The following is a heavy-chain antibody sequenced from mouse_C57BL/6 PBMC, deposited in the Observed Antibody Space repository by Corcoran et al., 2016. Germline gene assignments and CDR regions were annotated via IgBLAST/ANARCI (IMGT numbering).Heavy chain of an antibody. V-gene: IGHV9-3*01. CDR1: GYTFTTYG. CDR2: INTYSGVP. D-gene: IGHD1-1*01. Sequence: QIQLVQSGPELKKPGETVKISCKASGYTFTTYGMSWVKQAPGKGLKWMGWINTYSGVPTYADDFKGRFAFSLETSASTAYLQINNLKNEDTATYFCARGGYGSSYNWYVDVWGTGTTVTVSS. J-gene: IGHJ1*03. CDR3: ARGGYGSSYNWYVDV.